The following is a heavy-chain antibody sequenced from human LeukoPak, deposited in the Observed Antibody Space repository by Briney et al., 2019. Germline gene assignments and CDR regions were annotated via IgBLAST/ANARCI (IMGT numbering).Heavy chain of an antibody. CDR3: AREANSVVTPAGFDY. D-gene: IGHD2-2*01. J-gene: IGHJ4*02. CDR2: ISSGADCT. Sequence: PGGSLRISCASSGLTLSTYAMTWVRPPQRKGLEWDSTISSGADCTYYADSVKGRFTISRDTSKSTLYLQMDRLKAEDTAVYYCAREANSVVTPAGFDYWGQGTLVTVSS. CDR1: GLTLSTYA. V-gene: IGHV3-23*01.